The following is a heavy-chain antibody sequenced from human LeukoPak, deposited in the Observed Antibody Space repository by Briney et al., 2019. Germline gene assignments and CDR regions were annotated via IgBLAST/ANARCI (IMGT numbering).Heavy chain of an antibody. CDR2: FSGSDGQT. CDR1: GFIFNTYG. V-gene: IGHV3-23*01. CDR3: ARGIYWSLDS. Sequence: GGSLRLSCAISGFIFNTYGVNWVRQTPGKGLEWVSTFSGSDGQTFYADSVRGRFTISRDSSRNTVSLQMNSLRVEDTAVYYCARGIYWSLDSWGQGTLVTVSS. D-gene: IGHD1-1*01. J-gene: IGHJ4*02.